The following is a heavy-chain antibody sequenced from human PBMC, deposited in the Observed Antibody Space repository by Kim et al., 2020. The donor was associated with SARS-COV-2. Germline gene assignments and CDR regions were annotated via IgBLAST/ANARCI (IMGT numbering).Heavy chain of an antibody. Sequence: SETLSLTCAVSGGSISSSNWWSWVRQPPGKGLEWIGEIYHSGSTNYNPSLKSRVTISVDKPKNQFSLKLSSVTAADTAVYYCARVRAAAGTRHYYYHGMDVWGQGTTVTVSS. J-gene: IGHJ6*02. V-gene: IGHV4-4*02. CDR2: IYHSGST. CDR3: ARVRAAAGTRHYYYHGMDV. CDR1: GGSISSSNW. D-gene: IGHD6-13*01.